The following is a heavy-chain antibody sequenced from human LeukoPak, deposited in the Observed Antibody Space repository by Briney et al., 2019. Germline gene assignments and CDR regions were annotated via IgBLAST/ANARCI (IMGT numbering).Heavy chain of an antibody. D-gene: IGHD6-13*01. Sequence: ASMKVSCKASGYTFTSYGISWVRQAPGQGLEWMGWISAYNGNTNYAQKLQGRVTMTTDTSTSTAYMELRSLRSDDTAVYYCARDRRAIATAGEYYFDYWGQGILVTVSS. V-gene: IGHV1-18*01. CDR2: ISAYNGNT. CDR1: GYTFTSYG. CDR3: ARDRRAIATAGEYYFDY. J-gene: IGHJ4*02.